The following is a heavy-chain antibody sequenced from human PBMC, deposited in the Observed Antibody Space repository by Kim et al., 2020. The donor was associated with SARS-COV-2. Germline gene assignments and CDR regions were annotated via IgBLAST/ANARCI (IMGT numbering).Heavy chain of an antibody. D-gene: IGHD6-19*01. CDR1: GYTFTAYY. J-gene: IGHJ4*02. Sequence: ASVKVSCKTSGYTFTAYYIHWVRQAPGQGLEWMGRINPNTGDTNDAQKFQDRVTMTRDTSIGTAHMELSRLRSDDTAIYYCARWGEYNNAWYGFDYWGQGTLVTVSS. CDR3: ARWGEYNNAWYGFDY. CDR2: INPNTGDT. V-gene: IGHV1-2*06.